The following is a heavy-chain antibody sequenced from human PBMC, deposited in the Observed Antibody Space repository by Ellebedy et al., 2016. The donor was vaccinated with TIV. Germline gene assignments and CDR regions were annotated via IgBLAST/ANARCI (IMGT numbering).Heavy chain of an antibody. V-gene: IGHV3-49*03. J-gene: IGHJ6*02. D-gene: IGHD5-18*01. Sequence: PGGSLRLSCTASGFTFGDYAMSWFRQAPGKGLEWVGFIRSKAYGGTTEYAASVRGRFTISRDDSKNSLYLQMNSLKTEDTAVYYCARGPRGYGYGYNYYGMDVWGQGTTVTVSS. CDR2: IRSKAYGGTT. CDR1: GFTFGDYA. CDR3: ARGPRGYGYGYNYYGMDV.